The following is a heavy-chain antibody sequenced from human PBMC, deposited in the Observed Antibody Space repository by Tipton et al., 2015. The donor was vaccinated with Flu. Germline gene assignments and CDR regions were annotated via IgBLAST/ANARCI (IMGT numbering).Heavy chain of an antibody. J-gene: IGHJ5*02. CDR1: GGSISSYY. Sequence: TLSLTCTVSGGSISSYYWSWIRQPPGKGLEWIGYIYYSGSTNYNPSLKSRVTISVDTSKNQFSLKLSSVTAADTAVYYCARDGYNWAGWFDPWGQGTLVTVSS. CDR3: ARDGYNWAGWFDP. D-gene: IGHD1-1*01. CDR2: IYYSGST. V-gene: IGHV4-59*01.